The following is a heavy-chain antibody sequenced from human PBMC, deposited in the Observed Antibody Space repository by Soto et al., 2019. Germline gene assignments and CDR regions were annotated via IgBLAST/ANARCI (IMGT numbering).Heavy chain of an antibody. D-gene: IGHD1-26*01. CDR1: GYTFTSYA. CDR2: INAGNGNT. Sequence: ASVKVSCKASGYTFTSYAMHWVRQAPGQRLEWMGWINAGNGNTKYSQKFQGRVTITRDTSASTAYMELSSLRSEDTAVYYCARSESGGNAAGYYYGMDVWGQGTTVTVSS. J-gene: IGHJ6*02. CDR3: ARSESGGNAAGYYYGMDV. V-gene: IGHV1-3*01.